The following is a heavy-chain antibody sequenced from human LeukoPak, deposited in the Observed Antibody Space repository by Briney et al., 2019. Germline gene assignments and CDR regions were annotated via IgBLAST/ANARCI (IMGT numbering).Heavy chain of an antibody. CDR3: AKGHTKIFGVIIRNYYYMDV. Sequence: SETLSLTCTVSGGSISSSSYYWGWIRQPPGKGLEWIGSIYYSGSTYYNPSLKSRVTISVDTSKNQFSLKLSSVTAADTAVYYCAKGHTKIFGVIIRNYYYMDVWGKGTTVTVSS. CDR2: IYYSGST. V-gene: IGHV4-39*07. D-gene: IGHD3-3*01. CDR1: GGSISSSSYY. J-gene: IGHJ6*03.